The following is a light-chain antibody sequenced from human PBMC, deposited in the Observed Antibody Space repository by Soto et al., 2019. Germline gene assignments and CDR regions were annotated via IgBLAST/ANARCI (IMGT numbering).Light chain of an antibody. CDR2: EVT. V-gene: IGLV2-14*01. CDR3: SSYTSTNHVV. J-gene: IGLJ2*01. Sequence: QSALTQPASVSGSPGQSITISCTGTGSDVGGYNYVSWYQQHPGKAPKLVIYEVTKRPSGVSNRFSGSKSGNTASLTISGLQAEDETDYYCSSYTSTNHVVFGGGTKVTV. CDR1: GSDVGGYNY.